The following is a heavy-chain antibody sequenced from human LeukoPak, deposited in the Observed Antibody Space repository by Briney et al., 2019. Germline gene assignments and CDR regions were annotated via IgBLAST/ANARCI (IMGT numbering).Heavy chain of an antibody. V-gene: IGHV3-7*01. Sequence: GGSLRLSCAASGFTFSAFWMSWVRQAPGNGLEWVANIKQDGSEKYYVDSVKGRFTISRDNAKNSLYLQMNSLRAEDTAVYYCARARYSSSPLALRFFDYWGQGTLVTVSS. D-gene: IGHD6-6*01. CDR3: ARARYSSSPLALRFFDY. CDR1: GFTFSAFW. J-gene: IGHJ4*02. CDR2: IKQDGSEK.